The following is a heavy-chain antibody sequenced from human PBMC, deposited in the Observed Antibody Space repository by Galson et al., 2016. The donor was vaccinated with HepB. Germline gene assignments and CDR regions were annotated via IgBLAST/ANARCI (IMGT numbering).Heavy chain of an antibody. CDR2: IKQDGSEK. J-gene: IGHJ4*02. CDR1: GFSYRSYW. V-gene: IGHV3-7*01. CDR3: ARVGIGSSWYFDY. Sequence: TLRLSCAVSGFSYRSYWMSWVRQGPGKGLEWVAIIKQDGSEKYYVDSVKGRFTISRDNAKKSLYLQMNSLRAEDTAVYYCARVGIGSSWYFDYWGQGTLVTVSS. D-gene: IGHD6-13*01.